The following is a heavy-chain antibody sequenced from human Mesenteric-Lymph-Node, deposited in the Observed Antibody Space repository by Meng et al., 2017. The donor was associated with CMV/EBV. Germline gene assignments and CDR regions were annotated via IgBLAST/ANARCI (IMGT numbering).Heavy chain of an antibody. CDR3: AKGTLAYYYYHGMDV. CDR1: GFTFDSYA. V-gene: IGHV3-9*03. CDR2: ISWNSGTI. J-gene: IGHJ6*02. Sequence: GGSLRPSCAASGFTFDSYAVYWVRQAPGKGLEWVSGISWNSGTIGYADSVKGRFTISRDNGKNSLYLQMNSLRTEDMALYYCAKGTLAYYYYHGMDVWGQGTTVTVSS.